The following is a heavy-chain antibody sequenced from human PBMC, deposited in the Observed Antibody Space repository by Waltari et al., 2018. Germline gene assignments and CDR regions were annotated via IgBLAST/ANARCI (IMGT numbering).Heavy chain of an antibody. CDR1: GFPFSRYA. CDR2: ISGSGGST. J-gene: IGHJ4*02. Sequence: EVQLLESGGGLVQPGGSLRLSCSASGFPFSRYAMSWVRQAPGKGLEWVSAISGSGGSTYYADSVKGRFTISRDNSKNTLYLQMNSLRAEDTAVYYCARTPDIVVVPAAYFDYWGQGTLVTVSS. V-gene: IGHV3-23*01. D-gene: IGHD2-2*01. CDR3: ARTPDIVVVPAAYFDY.